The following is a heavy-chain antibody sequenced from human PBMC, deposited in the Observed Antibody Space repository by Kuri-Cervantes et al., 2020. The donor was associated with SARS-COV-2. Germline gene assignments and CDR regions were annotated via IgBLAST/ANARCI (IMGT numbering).Heavy chain of an antibody. CDR1: GFTFSSYG. Sequence: GESLKISCAAPGFTFSSYGMHWVRQAPGKGLEWVAVISYDGSNKYYADSVKGRFTISRDNSKNTLYLQMNSLRAEDTAVYYCANPGRNDAFDIWGQGTMVTVSS. V-gene: IGHV3-30*18. D-gene: IGHD2-8*02. J-gene: IGHJ3*02. CDR2: ISYDGSNK. CDR3: ANPGRNDAFDI.